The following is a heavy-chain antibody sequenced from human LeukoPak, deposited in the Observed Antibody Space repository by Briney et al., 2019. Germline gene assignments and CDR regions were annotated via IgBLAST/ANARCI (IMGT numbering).Heavy chain of an antibody. CDR2: IYYSGST. Sequence: SETLSLTCTVSDGSISSYYWSWIRQPPGKGLEWIGYIYYSGSTNYNPSLKSRVTISVDTSKNQFSLKLSSVTAADTAVYYCARADFWSGSQPYWFDPWGQGTLVTVSS. CDR1: DGSISSYY. CDR3: ARADFWSGSQPYWFDP. J-gene: IGHJ5*02. D-gene: IGHD3-3*01. V-gene: IGHV4-59*08.